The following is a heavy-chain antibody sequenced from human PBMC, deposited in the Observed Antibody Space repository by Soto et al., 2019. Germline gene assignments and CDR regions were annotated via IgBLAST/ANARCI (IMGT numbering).Heavy chain of an antibody. CDR1: GRSFSGYY. V-gene: IGHV4-34*01. CDR3: ASGSSPDYYYYYYMDV. Sequence: SETLSLTCAVYGRSFSGYYWSWIRQPPGKGLKWIGEINHSGSTNYNPSLKSRVTISVDTSKNQFSLKLSSVTAADTAVYYCASGSSPDYYYYYYMDVWGKGTTVTVSS. D-gene: IGHD6-13*01. J-gene: IGHJ6*03. CDR2: INHSGST.